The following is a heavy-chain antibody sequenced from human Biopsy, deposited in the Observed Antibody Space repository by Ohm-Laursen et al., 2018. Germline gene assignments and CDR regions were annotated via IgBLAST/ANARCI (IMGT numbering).Heavy chain of an antibody. Sequence: SLRLSCSASGLSVSANYINWVRQAPGRGLEWVSGIYSGGSPHYVDSVRGRFTISRDSSMNTVYLQMNSLRAEDTAVYYCARDQRGPSLLEAKLTPNYFDYWGRGSLVTVSS. CDR2: IYSGGSP. CDR3: ARDQRGPSLLEAKLTPNYFDY. V-gene: IGHV3-66*01. D-gene: IGHD1-1*01. J-gene: IGHJ4*02. CDR1: GLSVSANY.